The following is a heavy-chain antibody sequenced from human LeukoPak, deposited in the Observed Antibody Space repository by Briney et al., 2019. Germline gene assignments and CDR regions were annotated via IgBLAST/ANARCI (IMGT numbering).Heavy chain of an antibody. CDR2: VNRDGSET. CDR3: ARNNGMDV. V-gene: IGHV3-7*03. Sequence: GGSLRLSCAASGFTFSSYSMNWVRQAPGRGPEWVANVNRDGSETYYLDSVKGRFTISKDNAKNSLYLQMNSLRAEDTALYHCARNNGMDVWGQGTTVIVSS. J-gene: IGHJ6*02. CDR1: GFTFSSYS.